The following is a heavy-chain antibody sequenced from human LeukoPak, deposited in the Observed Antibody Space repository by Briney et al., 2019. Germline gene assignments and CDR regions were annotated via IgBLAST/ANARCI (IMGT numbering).Heavy chain of an antibody. CDR1: GGTFISYA. CDR2: IIPIFGTA. CDR3: ARDDVDTAMVLSYCYGMDV. D-gene: IGHD5-18*01. J-gene: IGHJ6*02. Sequence: ASVKVSCKASGGTFISYAISWVRQAPGQGLEWMGGIIPIFGTANYAQKFQGRVTITADESTSTAYMELSSLRSEDTAVYYCARDDVDTAMVLSYCYGMDVWGQGTTVTVSS. V-gene: IGHV1-69*13.